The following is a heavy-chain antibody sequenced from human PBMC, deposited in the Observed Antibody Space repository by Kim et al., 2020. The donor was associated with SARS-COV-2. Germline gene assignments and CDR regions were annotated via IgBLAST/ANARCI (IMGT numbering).Heavy chain of an antibody. CDR2: IWNDGSHK. CDR1: GFIFSSYG. D-gene: IGHD6-13*01. CDR3: VKDVWQQLANNFFNYGMDV. J-gene: IGHJ6*02. Sequence: GGSLRLSCAASGFIFSSYGMHWVRQAPGKGLEWVAHIWNDGSHKYYADSVKGRFTISRDNSKNTLYLQMNSLTVEDTAVYYCVKDVWQQLANNFFNYGMDVWGQGTTATVSS. V-gene: IGHV3-33*03.